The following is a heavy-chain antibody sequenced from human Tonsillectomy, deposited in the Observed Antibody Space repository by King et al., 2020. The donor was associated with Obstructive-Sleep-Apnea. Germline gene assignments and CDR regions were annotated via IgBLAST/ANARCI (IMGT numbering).Heavy chain of an antibody. Sequence: VQLQQWGAGLLKPSETLSLTCAVYGGSFSGYYWSWIRQPPGKGLEWIGEINHSGSTNYNPSLKSRVTISVDTSKNQFSLKLSSVTAADTAVYYCARGRKWYTAMVTRYLPFDYWGKGTLVTVSS. CDR1: GGSFSGYY. J-gene: IGHJ4*02. CDR3: ARGRKWYTAMVTRYLPFDY. D-gene: IGHD5-18*01. CDR2: INHSGST. V-gene: IGHV4-34*01.